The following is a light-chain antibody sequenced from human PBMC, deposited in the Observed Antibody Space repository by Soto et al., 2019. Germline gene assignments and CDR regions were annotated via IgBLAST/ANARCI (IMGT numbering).Light chain of an antibody. J-gene: IGLJ1*01. CDR2: EVT. CDR1: SSDVGGYNY. CDR3: SSYTGSSTLV. V-gene: IGLV2-14*01. Sequence: QSALTQPASVSGSPRQSITISCTGTSSDVGGYNYVSWYQQHPGKAPKLMIFEVTDRPSGVSNRFSGSKSGNTASLTISGLQAEDEADYYCSSYTGSSTLVFGTGTKLTVL.